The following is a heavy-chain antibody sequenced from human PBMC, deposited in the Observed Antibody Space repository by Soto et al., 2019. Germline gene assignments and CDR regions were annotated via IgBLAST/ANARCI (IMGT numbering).Heavy chain of an antibody. CDR1: GGTXNTSS. CDR2: IIPIFGTT. J-gene: IGHJ4*02. Sequence: KVSFLVSGGTXNTSSMSVVRQAPGQGLEWMGAIIPIFGTTNYAQEFQGRVTVNEDTVTDTAYMELSVLKSDDTAVYYCATPTPLRGAMITKINFDFWGQGTPGTVSS. CDR3: ATPTPLRGAMITKINFDF. D-gene: IGHD3-10*01. V-gene: IGHV1-69*06.